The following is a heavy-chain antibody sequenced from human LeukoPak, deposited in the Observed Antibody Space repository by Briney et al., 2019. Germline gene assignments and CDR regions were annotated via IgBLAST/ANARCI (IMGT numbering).Heavy chain of an antibody. D-gene: IGHD5-18*01. J-gene: IGHJ4*02. CDR2: IKSDVSTT. Sequence: PGGSLRLSCAASGFTFSSYWMHWVRQAPGKGLVWVSRIKSDVSTTTYADSVKGRFTISRDNAKNTQYLQMNSLRAEDTAVCYCARVVDTHFDYWGQGTLVTVSS. CDR3: ARVVDTHFDY. CDR1: GFTFSSYW. V-gene: IGHV3-74*03.